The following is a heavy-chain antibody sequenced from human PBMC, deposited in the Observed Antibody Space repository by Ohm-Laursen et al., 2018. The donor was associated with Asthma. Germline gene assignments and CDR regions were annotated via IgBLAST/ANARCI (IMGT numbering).Heavy chain of an antibody. J-gene: IGHJ6*02. CDR1: GFTFDDYA. D-gene: IGHD2-21*01. CDR2: ISWNSGSI. CDR3: ARAYCGGDCYFPYYYYYGMDD. Sequence: SLRLSCAASGFTFDDYAMHWVRQAPGKGLEWVSGISWNSGSIGYADSVKGRFTISRDNAKNSLYLQMNSLRAEDTALYYCARAYCGGDCYFPYYYYYGMDDWGQGTTVTVSS. V-gene: IGHV3-9*01.